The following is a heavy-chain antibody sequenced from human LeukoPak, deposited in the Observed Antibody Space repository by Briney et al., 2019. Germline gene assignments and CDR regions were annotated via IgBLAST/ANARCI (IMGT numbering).Heavy chain of an antibody. CDR1: GFTFSSYA. Sequence: GRSLRLSCAASGFTFSSYAMHWVRQAPGKGLEGVAVISYDGSNKYYADSVKGRFTISRDNSKNTLYLQMNSLRAEDTAVYYCARGIKGSGYLFDYWGQGTLVTVSS. D-gene: IGHD3-22*01. J-gene: IGHJ4*02. CDR3: ARGIKGSGYLFDY. CDR2: ISYDGSNK. V-gene: IGHV3-30*01.